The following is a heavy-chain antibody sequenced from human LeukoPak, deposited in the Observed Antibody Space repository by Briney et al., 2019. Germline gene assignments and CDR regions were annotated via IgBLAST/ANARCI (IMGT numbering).Heavy chain of an antibody. CDR3: ARILAVAPADY. CDR2: ISSSGSIV. J-gene: IGHJ4*02. V-gene: IGHV3-11*01. CDR1: GFTFSDYY. D-gene: IGHD6-19*01. Sequence: GGSLRLSCAASGFTFSDYYMSWIRQAPGKGLEWISYISSSGSIVNYADSVKGRFTISRDNAKDSLYLQVNSLRAEDTAVYYCARILAVAPADYWGQGTLVTVSS.